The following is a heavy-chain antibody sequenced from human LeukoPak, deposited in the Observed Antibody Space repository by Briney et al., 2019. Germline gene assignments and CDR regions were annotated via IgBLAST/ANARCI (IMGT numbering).Heavy chain of an antibody. V-gene: IGHV3-30*02. D-gene: IGHD3-16*01. J-gene: IGHJ4*02. CDR2: IWPDGSKK. CDR3: AKLGY. CDR1: GFTFSSYA. Sequence: GRSLRLSCAASGFTFSSYAMHWVRQAPGKGLEWVAFIWPDGSKKYYADSVKGRFTISRDNSKNTLYLQMNSLRAEDTAVYYCAKLGYWGQGTLVTVSS.